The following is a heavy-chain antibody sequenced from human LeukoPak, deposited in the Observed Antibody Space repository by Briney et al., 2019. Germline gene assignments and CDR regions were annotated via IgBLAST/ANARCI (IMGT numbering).Heavy chain of an antibody. D-gene: IGHD6-13*01. J-gene: IGHJ6*03. CDR3: ARVAAAGTGIFVNFYYSMDI. CDR1: GYTFTSNY. V-gene: IGHV1-8*02. CDR2: MNPNSGNT. Sequence: ASVKVSCKAFGYTFTSNYMHWVRQATGQGLEWMGWMNPNSGNTGYAQKFQGRVTMTRNTSISTAYMELSSLRSEDTAVYYCARVAAAGTGIFVNFYYSMDIWGKGTTVTISS.